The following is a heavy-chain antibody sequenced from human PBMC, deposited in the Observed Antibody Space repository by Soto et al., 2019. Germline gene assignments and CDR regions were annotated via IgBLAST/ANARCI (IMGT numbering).Heavy chain of an antibody. V-gene: IGHV3-30-3*01. Sequence: QVLLVESGGGVVQPGTSLRLSCAASGFSFTSYALHWVRQAPGKGLEWVSVISYDGTTKDYADSVKGRFTISRDNSKNTLFLQMNSLRAEDTAVYYCARDEIGWLQMNYFDYWGQGTLVTVSS. D-gene: IGHD5-12*01. CDR1: GFSFTSYA. CDR3: ARDEIGWLQMNYFDY. J-gene: IGHJ4*02. CDR2: ISYDGTTK.